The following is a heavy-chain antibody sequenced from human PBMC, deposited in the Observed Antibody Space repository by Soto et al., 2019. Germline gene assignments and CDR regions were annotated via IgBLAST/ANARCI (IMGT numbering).Heavy chain of an antibody. V-gene: IGHV3-23*01. CDR3: AKYSIVATIAYYYYYMDV. J-gene: IGHJ6*03. CDR1: GFTFSSYS. D-gene: IGHD5-12*01. Sequence: PWGSLRLSCAASGFTFSSYSMNWVRQAPEKGLEWVSAISGSGGSTYYADSVKGRFTISRDNSKNTLYLQMNSLRAEDTAVYYCAKYSIVATIAYYYYYMDVWGKGTTVTVSS. CDR2: ISGSGGST.